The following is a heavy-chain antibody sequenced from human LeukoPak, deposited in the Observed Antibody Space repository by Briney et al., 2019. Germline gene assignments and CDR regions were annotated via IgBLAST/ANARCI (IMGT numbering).Heavy chain of an antibody. J-gene: IGHJ4*02. V-gene: IGHV1-2*02. Sequence: GTSVKVSCKASGYTFSGYYIYWVRQAPGHRLEWMGWINPNSGVTNYAQKFQGRVTMTRDTSISTAYMELSRLRSDDTAVYYCARAITDRDYWGQGTLVTVSS. CDR3: ARAITDRDY. CDR1: GYTFSGYY. CDR2: INPNSGVT.